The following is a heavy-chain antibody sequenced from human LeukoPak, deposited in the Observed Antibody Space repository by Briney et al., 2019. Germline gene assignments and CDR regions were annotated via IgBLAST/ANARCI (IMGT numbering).Heavy chain of an antibody. D-gene: IGHD3-22*01. CDR2: INTYTGNT. Sequence: GASVKVSCKTSDYTFSDYGIHWVRQAPGQGLEWMGWINTYTGNTNYAQKFQDRVTMTTDTSTSTAYMELRSLRSDDTAVYYCARDNKPLLPPYYFDYWGQGTLVTVSS. CDR3: ARDNKPLLPPYYFDY. V-gene: IGHV1-18*01. CDR1: DYTFSDYG. J-gene: IGHJ4*02.